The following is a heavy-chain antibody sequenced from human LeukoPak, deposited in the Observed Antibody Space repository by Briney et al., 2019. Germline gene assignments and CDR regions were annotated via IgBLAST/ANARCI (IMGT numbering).Heavy chain of an antibody. CDR1: GVTFSGYS. V-gene: IGHV3-21*01. CDR3: ARGGGDILTGTKNDAFDI. J-gene: IGHJ3*02. CDR2: ISSSSSYI. Sequence: GGSLRLSCAGSGVTFSGYSMNWVRQAPGKGLEWVSSISSSSSYIYYADSVKGRFTISRDNAKNSLYLQMNSLRAEDTAVYYCARGGGDILTGTKNDAFDIWGQGTMVTVSS. D-gene: IGHD3-9*01.